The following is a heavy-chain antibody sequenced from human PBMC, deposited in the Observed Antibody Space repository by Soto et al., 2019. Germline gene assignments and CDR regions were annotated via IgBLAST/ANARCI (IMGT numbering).Heavy chain of an antibody. J-gene: IGHJ3*02. CDR1: GFTFSSYS. Sequence: EVQLVESGGGLVQPGGSLRLSCAASGFTFSSYSMSWVRQGPGKGLEWVSYIDTSGSTTYYADSVKGRFAISRDNAKNSLYLQVNSLRDEDTAVYYCGRDRLTGDRREAFDIWGQGTMVTVSS. D-gene: IGHD7-27*01. V-gene: IGHV3-48*02. CDR3: GRDRLTGDRREAFDI. CDR2: IDTSGSTT.